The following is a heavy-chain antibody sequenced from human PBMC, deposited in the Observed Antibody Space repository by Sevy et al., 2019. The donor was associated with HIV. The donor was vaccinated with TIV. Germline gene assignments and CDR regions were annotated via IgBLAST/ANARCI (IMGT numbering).Heavy chain of an antibody. CDR3: ERMPGEPQTTSALDI. J-gene: IGHJ3*02. Sequence: ASVKVSCKASGYTFTSYYMHWVRQAPGQGLEWMGIINPSGGSTSYAQKFQGRVTMTRDTSTSTVYMELSSLRSEDTAVYYCERMPGEPQTTSALDIWGQGTMVTVSS. CDR2: INPSGGST. V-gene: IGHV1-46*01. CDR1: GYTFTSYY. D-gene: IGHD3-10*01.